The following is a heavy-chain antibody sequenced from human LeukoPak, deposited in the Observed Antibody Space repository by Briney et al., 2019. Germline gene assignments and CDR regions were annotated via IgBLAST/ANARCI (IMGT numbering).Heavy chain of an antibody. V-gene: IGHV3-23*01. CDR1: GFTFSSYA. CDR3: AKKYYVDTAMRL. CDR2: ISGSGGST. J-gene: IGHJ4*02. Sequence: PGGSLRLSCAASGFTFSSYAMSWVRQAPGKGLEWVPAISGSGGSTYYADSVKGRFTISRDNSKNTLYLQMNSLRAEDTAVYYCAKKYYVDTAMRLWGQGTLVTVSS. D-gene: IGHD5-18*01.